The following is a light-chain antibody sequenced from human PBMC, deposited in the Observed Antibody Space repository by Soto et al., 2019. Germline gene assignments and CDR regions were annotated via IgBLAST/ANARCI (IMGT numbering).Light chain of an antibody. CDR2: EGS. Sequence: QSVLTQPASVSGSPGQSITISCTGTSSDVGTYNLVSWYQQHPGKAPKLMIYEGSKRPSGVSDRFSGSKSGNTASLTISGLQAEDEADYYCCSFATTFTSVFGGGTKLTVL. V-gene: IGLV2-23*01. CDR3: CSFATTFTSV. J-gene: IGLJ2*01. CDR1: SSDVGTYNL.